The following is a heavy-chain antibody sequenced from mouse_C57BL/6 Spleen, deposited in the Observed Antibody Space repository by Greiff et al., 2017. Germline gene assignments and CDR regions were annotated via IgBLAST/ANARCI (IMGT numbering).Heavy chain of an antibody. D-gene: IGHD2-3*01. J-gene: IGHJ4*01. CDR3: TTRDGYYVDYAMDY. V-gene: IGHV14-1*01. CDR1: GFNIKDYY. CDR2: IDPEDGDT. Sequence: EVKLQESGAELVRPGASVKLSCTASGFNIKDYYMHWVKQRPEQGLEWIGRIDPEDGDTEYAPKFQGKATMTADTSSNTAYLQLSSLTSEDTAVYYCTTRDGYYVDYAMDYWGQGTSVTVSS.